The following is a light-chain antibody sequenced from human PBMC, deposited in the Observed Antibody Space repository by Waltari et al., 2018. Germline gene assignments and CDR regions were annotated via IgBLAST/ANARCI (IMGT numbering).Light chain of an antibody. CDR2: GAS. J-gene: IGKJ4*01. CDR1: QSVSSY. V-gene: IGKV3-11*01. CDR3: QQRSNWPLT. Sequence: EIVLTQSAGTLSLSPGEKATLSCRASQSVSSYLAWYQQKRGQAPRLLIYGASNRATGIPARFSGSGSGTDFTLTISTLEPEDFAVYYCQQRSNWPLTFGGGTKVEIK.